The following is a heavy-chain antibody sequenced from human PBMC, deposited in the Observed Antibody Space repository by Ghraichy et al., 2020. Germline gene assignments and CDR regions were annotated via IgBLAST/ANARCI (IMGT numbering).Heavy chain of an antibody. CDR2: INHSGST. V-gene: IGHV4-34*01. J-gene: IGHJ4*02. CDR3: ASRGRINGGQDY. CDR1: GGSFSGYY. Sequence: SETLSLTCAVYGGSFSGYYWSWIRQPPGKGLEWIGEINHSGSTNYNPSLKSRVTISVDTSKNQFSLKLSSVTAADTAVYYCASRGRINGGQDYWGQGTLVTVSS. D-gene: IGHD1-20*01.